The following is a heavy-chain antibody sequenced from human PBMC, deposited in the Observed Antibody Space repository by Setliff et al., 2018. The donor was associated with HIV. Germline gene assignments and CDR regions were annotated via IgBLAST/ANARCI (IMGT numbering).Heavy chain of an antibody. Sequence: ASVKVSCKASGHTFTKLILHWVRQAPGQRLEWMGWINAGSGNTKFSRKFQGRVTMTSDTLAATVFMELSSLRSEDTAVYYCARGRYSSGLTDYWGQGRLVTVSS. CDR1: GHTFTKLI. D-gene: IGHD6-19*01. CDR2: INAGSGNT. CDR3: ARGRYSSGLTDY. V-gene: IGHV1-3*01. J-gene: IGHJ4*02.